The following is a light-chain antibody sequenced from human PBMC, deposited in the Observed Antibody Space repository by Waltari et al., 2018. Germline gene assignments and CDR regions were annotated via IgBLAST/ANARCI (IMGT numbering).Light chain of an antibody. CDR2: DVS. J-gene: IGLJ1*01. CDR1: SSDVGAYNY. Sequence: QSALTQPASVSGSPGQSITISCTGTSSDVGAYNYVSWYQQHPGKAPNLMIYDVSNRPSGVSNRFSGSKTGNTASLTISGLQAEDEGDYYCSSYTSSSTLGVFGTGTKVTVL. CDR3: SSYTSSSTLGV. V-gene: IGLV2-14*03.